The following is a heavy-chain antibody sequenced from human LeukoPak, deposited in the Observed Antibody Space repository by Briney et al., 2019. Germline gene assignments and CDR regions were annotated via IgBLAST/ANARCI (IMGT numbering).Heavy chain of an antibody. CDR2: ISGNVGET. D-gene: IGHD6-19*01. CDR3: AKRTVAGALGYFDH. V-gene: IGHV3-23*01. J-gene: IGHJ4*02. CDR1: GFTFSSSA. Sequence: YPGGSLRLSCAASGFTFSSSAMSWVRQAPGKGLEWVSAISGNVGETYYADSVKGRFTISRDNSKNTLYLQMNSLRAEDTAVYFCAKRTVAGALGYFDHWGQGTLVTVSS.